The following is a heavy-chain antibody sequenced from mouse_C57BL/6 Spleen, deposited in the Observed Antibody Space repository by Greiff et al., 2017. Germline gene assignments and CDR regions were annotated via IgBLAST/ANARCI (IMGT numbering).Heavy chain of an antibody. CDR1: GFTFSSYA. CDR3: ARSPAYYSNYGAMDY. J-gene: IGHJ4*01. CDR2: ISDGGSYT. D-gene: IGHD2-5*01. Sequence: DVKLVESGGGLVKPGGSLKLSCAASGFTFSSYAMSWVRQTPEKRLEWVATISDGGSYTYYPDNVKGRFTISRDNAKNNLYLQMSHLKSEDTAMYYCARSPAYYSNYGAMDYWGQGTSVTVSS. V-gene: IGHV5-4*03.